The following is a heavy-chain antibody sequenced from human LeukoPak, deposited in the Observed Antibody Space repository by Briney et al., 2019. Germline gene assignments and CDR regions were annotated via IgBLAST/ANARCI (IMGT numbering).Heavy chain of an antibody. J-gene: IGHJ3*02. V-gene: IGHV4-34*01. CDR3: ARVNWNYVGAFDI. Sequence: SETLSLTCAVYGGSFSGYYWSWIRQPPGKVLEWIGEINHSGSTNYNPSLKSRVTISVDTSKNQFSLKLSSVTAADTAVYYCARVNWNYVGAFDIWGQGTMVTVSS. D-gene: IGHD1-7*01. CDR2: INHSGST. CDR1: GGSFSGYY.